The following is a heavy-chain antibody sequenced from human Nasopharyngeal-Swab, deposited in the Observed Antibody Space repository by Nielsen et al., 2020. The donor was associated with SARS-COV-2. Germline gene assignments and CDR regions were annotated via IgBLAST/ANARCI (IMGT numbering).Heavy chain of an antibody. CDR1: GFTFSSYG. Sequence: GGSLRLSCAASGFTFSSYGMHWVRQAPGKGLEWVANINQDGREKYYVDSVKGRFTISRDNAKNSLYLQMNSLRAEDTAVYYCARDEVGPGYWGQGTLVSVSS. CDR2: INQDGREK. V-gene: IGHV3-7*01. D-gene: IGHD1-26*01. CDR3: ARDEVGPGY. J-gene: IGHJ4*02.